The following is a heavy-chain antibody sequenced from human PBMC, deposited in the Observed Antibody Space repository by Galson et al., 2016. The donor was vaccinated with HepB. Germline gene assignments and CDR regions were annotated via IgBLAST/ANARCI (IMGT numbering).Heavy chain of an antibody. CDR3: ARDSVLHYYDSSGYYLFPDY. V-gene: IGHV1-46*01. CDR1: GYTFTNYY. D-gene: IGHD3-22*01. Sequence: SVKVSCKASGYTFTNYYMHWVRQAPGQGLQWMGIINPSGGSTTYAQKFQGRFTMTRDTSTSTVYMELSSLRSEDTAVYYCARDSVLHYYDSSGYYLFPDYWGQGTLVTVSS. J-gene: IGHJ4*02. CDR2: INPSGGST.